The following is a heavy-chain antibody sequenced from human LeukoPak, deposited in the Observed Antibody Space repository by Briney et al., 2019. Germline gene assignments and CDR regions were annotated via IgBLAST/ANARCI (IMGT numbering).Heavy chain of an antibody. J-gene: IGHJ6*03. CDR3: AKDGNWLGDLGHYYYYYYMDV. D-gene: IGHD1-26*01. CDR1: GFTFSSYG. Sequence: PGGSLRLSCAASGFTFSSYGMHWVRQAPGKGLEWVAVIWYGGSNKYYADSVKGRFTISRDNSKNTLYLQMNSLRAEDTAVYYCAKDGNWLGDLGHYYYYYYMDVWGKGTTVAVSS. CDR2: IWYGGSNK. V-gene: IGHV3-30*02.